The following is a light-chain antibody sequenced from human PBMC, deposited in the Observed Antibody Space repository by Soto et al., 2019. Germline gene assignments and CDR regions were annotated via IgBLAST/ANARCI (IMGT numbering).Light chain of an antibody. J-gene: IGKJ4*01. Sequence: DIQMTQSPSSLSASMGDRITITCRASQSISTYLKWYQQKPGKAPSLLIYGASTLQSGVPSRFSGSGSATDFTLTISSLQPEDFATYYCQQTFITPPLTFGGGTKVEIK. CDR3: QQTFITPPLT. CDR1: QSISTY. V-gene: IGKV1-39*01. CDR2: GAS.